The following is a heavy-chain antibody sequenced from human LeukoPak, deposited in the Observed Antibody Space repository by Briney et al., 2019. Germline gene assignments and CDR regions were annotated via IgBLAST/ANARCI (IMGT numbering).Heavy chain of an antibody. CDR3: ASATGDNDAFDI. CDR2: IWNDGSNK. CDR1: GFXFSSYV. Sequence: GGSLRLSCAASGFXFSSYVIHWVRQAPGKGLEWVAVIWNDGSNKYFADSVKGRFTISRDSSKNTLYLQMNSLRAEDTAVYYCASATGDNDAFDIWGQGTMVTVSS. D-gene: IGHD7-27*01. V-gene: IGHV3-33*01. J-gene: IGHJ3*02.